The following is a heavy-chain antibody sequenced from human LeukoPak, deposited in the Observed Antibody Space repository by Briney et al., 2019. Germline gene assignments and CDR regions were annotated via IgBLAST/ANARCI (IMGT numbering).Heavy chain of an antibody. Sequence: PGGSLRLSCAASGFTFSSYSMNWVRQAPGKGLEWVSYISSSGSTIYYADSVKGRFTISRDNAKNSLYLQMNSLRAEDTALYYCARQADTAMLIWSFTDYWGQGTLVTVSS. CDR3: ARQADTAMLIWSFTDY. CDR2: ISSSGSTI. D-gene: IGHD5-18*01. J-gene: IGHJ4*02. CDR1: GFTFSSYS. V-gene: IGHV3-48*04.